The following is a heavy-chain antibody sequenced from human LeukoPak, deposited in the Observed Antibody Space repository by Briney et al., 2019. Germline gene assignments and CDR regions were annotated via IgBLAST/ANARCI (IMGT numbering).Heavy chain of an antibody. CDR1: GFTFDDYA. CDR2: ISWNSGSI. CDR3: AKEAGGSYSKYYFDY. J-gene: IGHJ4*02. D-gene: IGHD1-26*01. Sequence: GGSLRLSCAASGFTFDDYAMHWVRQAPGKGLEWVSGISWNSGSIGYADSVKGRFTISRDNAKNSRYLQMNSLRAEDMALYYCAKEAGGSYSKYYFDYWGQGTLVTVSS. V-gene: IGHV3-9*03.